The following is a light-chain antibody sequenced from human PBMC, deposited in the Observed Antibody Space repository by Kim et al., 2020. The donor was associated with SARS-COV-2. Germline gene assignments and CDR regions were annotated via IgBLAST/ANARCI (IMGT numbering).Light chain of an antibody. Sequence: GGTVTLTCGLNSGSGSTSYNPSWYQQTPGQSPRTLIYNTNIRSSGVPDRFSGSILGNKAALTIRGAQADDESVYYCLLDIVGGPWVFGGGTKVTVL. CDR2: NTN. V-gene: IGLV8-61*01. CDR3: LLDIVGGPWV. CDR1: SGSGSTSYN. J-gene: IGLJ3*02.